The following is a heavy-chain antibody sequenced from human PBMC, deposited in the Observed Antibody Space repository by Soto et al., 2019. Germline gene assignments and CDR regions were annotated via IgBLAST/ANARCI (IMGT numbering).Heavy chain of an antibody. CDR1: GYTFTIYY. V-gene: IGHV1-46*03. CDR2: INPSGGST. D-gene: IGHD3-16*01. CDR3: AGGGGGSAFDI. J-gene: IGHJ3*02. Sequence: GASVNVYCKASGYTFTIYYMHWVRQAPGQGLEWMGIINPSGGSTSYAQKFQGRVTMTRDTSTSTVYMELSSLRSEDTAVYYCAGGGGGSAFDIWGQGTMVTVSS.